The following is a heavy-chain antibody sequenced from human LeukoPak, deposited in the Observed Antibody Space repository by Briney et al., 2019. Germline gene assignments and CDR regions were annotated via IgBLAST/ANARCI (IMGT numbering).Heavy chain of an antibody. CDR1: GYTFTSYG. V-gene: IGHV1-18*01. Sequence: ASVKVSRKASGYTFTSYGISWVRQAPGQGLEWMGWISAYNGNTNYAQKLQGRVTMTTDTSTSTAYMELRSLRSDDTAVYYCARGAHIVVVPAAMYYWGQGTLVTVSS. J-gene: IGHJ4*02. CDR2: ISAYNGNT. D-gene: IGHD2-2*01. CDR3: ARGAHIVVVPAAMYY.